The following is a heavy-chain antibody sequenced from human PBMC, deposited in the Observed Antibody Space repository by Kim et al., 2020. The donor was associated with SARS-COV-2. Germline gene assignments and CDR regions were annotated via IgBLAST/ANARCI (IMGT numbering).Heavy chain of an antibody. J-gene: IGHJ4*02. Sequence: ASVKVSCKASGYTFTGYYIHWVRQAPGQGLEWLGRINPNSGGTIYAQKFQGRVTLTGDTPISTAYMELSRLTSDDTAVYYCARARHFNSSGWYSSWGQGT. CDR1: GYTFTGYY. D-gene: IGHD6-19*01. V-gene: IGHV1-2*06. CDR3: ARARHFNSSGWYSS. CDR2: INPNSGGT.